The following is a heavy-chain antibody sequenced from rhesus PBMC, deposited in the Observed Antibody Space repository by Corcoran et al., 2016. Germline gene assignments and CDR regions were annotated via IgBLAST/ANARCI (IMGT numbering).Heavy chain of an antibody. CDR2: IGGSSGST. CDR1: GYSISSGYG. V-gene: IGHV4-127*01. Sequence: QVQLQESGPGLVKPSETLSLPCAVSGYSISSGYGWSWLRQPPGKGMAWLGYIGGSSGSTNYNPALKSRVTIAKDTSKNKFSLKLSSVTAADTAVYYCARERGSDSWNPDYYFDYWGQGVLVTVSS. CDR3: ARERGSDSWNPDYYFDY. D-gene: IGHD1-1-1*01. J-gene: IGHJ4*01.